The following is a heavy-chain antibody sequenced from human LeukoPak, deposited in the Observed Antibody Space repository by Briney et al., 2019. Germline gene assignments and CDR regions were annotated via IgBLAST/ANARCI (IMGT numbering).Heavy chain of an antibody. CDR3: ATLGGLYYESHGYPDFDH. CDR2: INQSGST. Sequence: SETLSLTCSVSGGSLSPYYWSWIRQPPGGGLEWLGEINQSGSTNYNPPLKSRVTISVEKFKNQFSLEVTSVTAADTAIYYCATLGGLYYESHGYPDFDHWGQGTLVTVSS. V-gene: IGHV4-34*01. CDR1: GGSLSPYY. J-gene: IGHJ4*02. D-gene: IGHD3-22*01.